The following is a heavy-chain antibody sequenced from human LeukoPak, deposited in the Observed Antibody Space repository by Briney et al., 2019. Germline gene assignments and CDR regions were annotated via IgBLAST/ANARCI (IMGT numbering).Heavy chain of an antibody. CDR1: GFTFSTYA. D-gene: IGHD3-22*01. CDR3: ARLPTFYYDSSGYHYDY. V-gene: IGHV3-30-3*01. CDR2: ISYDGSNK. Sequence: GGSLRLSCAASGFTFSTYAMHWVRQAPGKGLEWVALISYDGSNKYYADSVKGRFTISRDNSKNTLYLQMDNLRAEDTGVYFCARLPTFYYDSSGYHYDYWGQGTLVTVSS. J-gene: IGHJ4*02.